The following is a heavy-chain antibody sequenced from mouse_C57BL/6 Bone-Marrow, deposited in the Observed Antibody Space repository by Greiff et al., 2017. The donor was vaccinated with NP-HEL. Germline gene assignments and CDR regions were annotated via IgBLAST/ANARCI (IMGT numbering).Heavy chain of an antibody. D-gene: IGHD2-2*01. V-gene: IGHV14-2*01. J-gene: IGHJ3*01. CDR1: GFNIQDYY. CDR3: LSMVTTGRGWFAY. Sequence: VQLQQSGAELVKPGASVKLSCTASGFNIQDYYMHWVKQRTEQGLEWIGRIDPEDGETKYAPKFQGKATITADTSSNTAYLQLSSLTSEDTAVYYCLSMVTTGRGWFAYWGQGTLVTVSA. CDR2: IDPEDGET.